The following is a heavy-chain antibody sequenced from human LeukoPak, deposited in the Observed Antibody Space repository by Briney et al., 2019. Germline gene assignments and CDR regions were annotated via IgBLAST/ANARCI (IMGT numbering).Heavy chain of an antibody. CDR3: ARDQLPAFITGTTPYYYGMDV. D-gene: IGHD1-20*01. CDR1: GFTFSSYA. J-gene: IGHJ6*02. Sequence: GGSLRLSCAASGFTFSSYAMHWVRQAPGKGLEWVAVISYDGSNKYYADSEKGRFTISRDNSKNTLYLQMNSLRAEDAAVYYCARDQLPAFITGTTPYYYGMDVWGQGTTVTVSS. CDR2: ISYDGSNK. V-gene: IGHV3-30-3*01.